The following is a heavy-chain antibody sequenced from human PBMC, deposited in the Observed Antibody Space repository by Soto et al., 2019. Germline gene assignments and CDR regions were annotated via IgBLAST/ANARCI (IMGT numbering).Heavy chain of an antibody. CDR2: IYHSGST. CDR1: GGSISSGGYS. D-gene: IGHD5-18*01. CDR3: ARGVGYSYGLDRRDYFDY. Sequence: SETLSLTCAVSGGSISSGGYSWSWIRQPPGKGLEWIGYIYHSGSTYYNPSLKSRVTISVDRSKNQFSLKLSSVTAADTAVYYCARGVGYSYGLDRRDYFDYWGQGTLVTVSS. V-gene: IGHV4-30-2*01. J-gene: IGHJ4*02.